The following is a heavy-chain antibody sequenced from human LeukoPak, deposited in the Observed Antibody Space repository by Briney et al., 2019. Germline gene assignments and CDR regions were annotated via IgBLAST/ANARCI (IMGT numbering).Heavy chain of an antibody. CDR3: ARDLDPAFQTRKLFDY. Sequence: ASVKVSCKASGYTFTSYYMHWVRQAPGQGLEGMGIINPSGGSTSYAQKFQGRVTMTRDTSTSTVYMELSSLRSEDTAVYYCARDLDPAFQTRKLFDYWGQGTLVTVSS. J-gene: IGHJ4*02. CDR1: GYTFTSYY. CDR2: INPSGGST. V-gene: IGHV1-46*01. D-gene: IGHD2-2*01.